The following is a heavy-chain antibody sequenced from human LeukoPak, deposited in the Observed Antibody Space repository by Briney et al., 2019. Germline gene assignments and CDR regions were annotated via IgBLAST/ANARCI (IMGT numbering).Heavy chain of an antibody. V-gene: IGHV3-30*18. CDR2: TSYDGTKE. J-gene: IGHJ4*02. Sequence: PGGSLRLSCAVSGFTFSAYGVHWVRQAPGKGLEWVAGTSYDGTKEDYADSVKGRFTASRDMSKNTLYLVMSSLRAEDTALYYCAKDKHINGWHEPYDSWGQGTLVTVSS. D-gene: IGHD6-19*01. CDR3: AKDKHINGWHEPYDS. CDR1: GFTFSAYG.